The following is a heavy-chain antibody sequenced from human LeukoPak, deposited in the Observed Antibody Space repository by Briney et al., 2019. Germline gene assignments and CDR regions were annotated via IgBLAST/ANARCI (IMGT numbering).Heavy chain of an antibody. D-gene: IGHD5-12*01. CDR3: ARAGSRGYSGYDRNWFDP. CDR2: INPNSGGT. V-gene: IGHV1-2*02. CDR1: GYTFTGYY. J-gene: IGHJ5*02. Sequence: EASVKVSCKASGYTFTGYYMHWVRQAPGQGLEWMGWINPNSGGTNYAQKFQGRVTMTRDTSISTAYMELSRLRSDDTAVYYCARAGSRGYSGYDRNWFDPWGQGTLVTVSS.